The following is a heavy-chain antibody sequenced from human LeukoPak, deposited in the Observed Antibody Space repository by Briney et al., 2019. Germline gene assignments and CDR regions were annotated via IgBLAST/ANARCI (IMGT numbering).Heavy chain of an antibody. Sequence: SVKVSCKASGGTFSSYAISWVRQAPGQGLEWMGGIIPIFGTANYAQKFQGRVTITTDESTSTAYMELSSLRSEDTTVYYCARDRCSGGTCSASDAFDIWGLGTMVTVSS. J-gene: IGHJ3*02. CDR2: IIPIFGTA. V-gene: IGHV1-69*05. CDR3: ARDRCSGGTCSASDAFDI. CDR1: GGTFSSYA. D-gene: IGHD2-15*01.